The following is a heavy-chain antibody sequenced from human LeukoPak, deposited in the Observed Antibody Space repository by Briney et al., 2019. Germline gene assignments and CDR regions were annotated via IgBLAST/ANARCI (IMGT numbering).Heavy chain of an antibody. J-gene: IGHJ3*02. CDR3: ARPHPGSDAFDI. D-gene: IGHD1-14*01. Sequence: GASVKVSCKASGGTFSSYAISWVRQAPGQGLEWMGWINPNSGGTNYAQKFQGRVTMTRDTSISTAYMELSRLRSDDTAVYYCARPHPGSDAFDIWGQGTMVTVSS. CDR2: INPNSGGT. CDR1: GGTFSSYA. V-gene: IGHV1-2*02.